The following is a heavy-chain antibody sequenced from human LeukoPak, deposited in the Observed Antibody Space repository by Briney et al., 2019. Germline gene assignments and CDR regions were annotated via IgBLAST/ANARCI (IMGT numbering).Heavy chain of an antibody. D-gene: IGHD6-13*01. CDR3: ARGPRYSFY. CDR2: IYIDGTT. V-gene: IGHV3-53*01. Sequence: GGSLRLSCAASGFIVSHNYMTWVRQAPGNGLEWISVIYIDGTTYYADSVKGRFTISRDQANNTLYLQMNTLRDEDTAVYYCARGPRYSFYWGQGTLVSVSS. CDR1: GFIVSHNY. J-gene: IGHJ4*02.